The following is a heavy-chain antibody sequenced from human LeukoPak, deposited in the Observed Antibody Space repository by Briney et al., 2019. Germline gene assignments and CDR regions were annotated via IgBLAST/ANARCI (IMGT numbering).Heavy chain of an antibody. D-gene: IGHD3-9*01. Sequence: GGSLRLSCAASAFSLNTYNMNWVRRAPGKGLQFVSSISYTGTYIYYADSVKGRFTISRDNAQSSVYLQMNSLRAEDTAVYYCARGDDILTGYRNWFDPWGQGTLVTVSS. CDR3: ARGDDILTGYRNWFDP. J-gene: IGHJ5*02. CDR1: AFSLNTYN. CDR2: ISYTGTYI. V-gene: IGHV3-21*01.